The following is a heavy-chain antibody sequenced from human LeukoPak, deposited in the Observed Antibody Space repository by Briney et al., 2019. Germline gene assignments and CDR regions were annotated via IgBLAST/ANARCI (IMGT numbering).Heavy chain of an antibody. CDR2: ISSSSSYI. V-gene: IGHV3-21*01. D-gene: IGHD5-18*01. Sequence: PGGSLRLSCAASEFTFSSYGMNWVRQAPGKGLEWVSSISSSSSYIYYAASVKGRLTISRDNAKNSLYLQMNSLRAEDTAVYYCARAAYSYGPRGFDYWGQGTLVTVSS. CDR1: EFTFSSYG. CDR3: ARAAYSYGPRGFDY. J-gene: IGHJ4*02.